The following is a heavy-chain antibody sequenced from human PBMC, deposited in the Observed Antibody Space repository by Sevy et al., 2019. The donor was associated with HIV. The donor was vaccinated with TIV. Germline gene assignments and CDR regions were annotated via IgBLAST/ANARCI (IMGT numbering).Heavy chain of an antibody. Sequence: GGSLRLSCAASGFRFSSFAMIWVRQAPGKGLEWVSEICGGDDSTYYADSVKGRFTISRDTSKNTVYLQMSSLRAGDTAVDYWAKGCHGGYFGADTLDIWGQGTMVTVSS. CDR1: GFRFSSFA. D-gene: IGHD3-10*01. CDR2: ICGGDDST. J-gene: IGHJ3*02. CDR3: AKGCHGGYFGADTLDI. V-gene: IGHV3-23*01.